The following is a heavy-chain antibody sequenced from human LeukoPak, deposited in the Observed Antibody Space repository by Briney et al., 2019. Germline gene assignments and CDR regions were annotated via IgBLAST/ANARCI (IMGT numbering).Heavy chain of an antibody. V-gene: IGHV3-66*04. J-gene: IGHJ4*02. D-gene: IGHD2-15*01. CDR1: EFSVGSNY. Sequence: GGSLRLSCAASEFSVGSNYMTWVRQAPGKGLEWVSLIYSGGSTYYADSVKGRFTISRDNSKNTLYLQMNSLRAEDTAIYYCARRAGEYSHPYDYWGQGTLVTVSS. CDR2: IYSGGST. CDR3: ARRAGEYSHPYDY.